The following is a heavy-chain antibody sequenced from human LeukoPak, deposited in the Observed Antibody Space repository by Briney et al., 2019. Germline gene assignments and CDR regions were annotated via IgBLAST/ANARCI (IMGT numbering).Heavy chain of an antibody. Sequence: PSETLSLTCTVSGGSISSYYWSWIRQPPGKGLEWIGYIYYSGSTNYNPSLKSRVTISVDTSKNQFSLKLRSVTAADTAVYYCARYTAMVAFHAHGFDIWGKGTMVTVS. CDR1: GGSISSYY. CDR2: IYYSGST. J-gene: IGHJ3*02. CDR3: ARYTAMVAFHAHGFDI. D-gene: IGHD5-18*01. V-gene: IGHV4-59*01.